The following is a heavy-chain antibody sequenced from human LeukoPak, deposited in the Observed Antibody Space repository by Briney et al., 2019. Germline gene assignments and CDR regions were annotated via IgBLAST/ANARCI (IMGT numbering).Heavy chain of an antibody. CDR2: ISGSGGST. J-gene: IGHJ4*02. CDR1: GFTFSSYA. CDR3: AKDSYDILPGYYSY. Sequence: GGSLRLSCAASGFTFSSYAMSWVRQAPGKGLEWVSVISGSGGSTYYADSVKGRFTISRDNSKNTLYLQMNSLRAEDTALYYCAKDSYDILPGYYSYWGQGTLVTVSS. V-gene: IGHV3-23*01. D-gene: IGHD3-9*01.